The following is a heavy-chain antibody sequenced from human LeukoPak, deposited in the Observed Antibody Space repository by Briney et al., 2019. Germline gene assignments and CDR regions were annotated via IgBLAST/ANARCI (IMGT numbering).Heavy chain of an antibody. V-gene: IGHV3-30*18. CDR2: ISYDGSNK. CDR1: GFTFSDYW. J-gene: IGHJ4*02. D-gene: IGHD5-18*01. Sequence: PGGSLTLSCAASGFTFSDYWMHWVRQAPGKGLEWVAVISYDGSNKYYADSVKGRFTISRDNSKNTLYLQMNSLRAEDTAVYYCAKEVRTAMVDWGQGTLVTVSS. CDR3: AKEVRTAMVD.